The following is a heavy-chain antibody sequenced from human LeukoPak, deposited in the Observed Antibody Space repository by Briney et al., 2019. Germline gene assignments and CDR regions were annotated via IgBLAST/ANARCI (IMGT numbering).Heavy chain of an antibody. CDR2: ISSGSDYT. J-gene: IGHJ4*02. Sequence: GGSLRLSCAASGFTFSDYYMSWIRQAPGKGLEWVSYISSGSDYTNYADAVKGRFTISRDNAKNSLHLQLNSLRAEDTAVYYCVRENHGSFDYWGQGSLVTVSS. CDR3: VRENHGSFDY. CDR1: GFTFSDYY. V-gene: IGHV3-11*06. D-gene: IGHD1-14*01.